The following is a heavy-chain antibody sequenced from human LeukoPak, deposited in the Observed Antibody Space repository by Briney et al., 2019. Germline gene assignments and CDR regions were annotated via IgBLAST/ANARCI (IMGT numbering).Heavy chain of an antibody. CDR3: ARHGSGSLYFDY. Sequence: TGGSLRLSCAASGLTVSSNYMSWVRQAPGKGLEWVSVIYSGGNAYQADSVKGRFIISRDKSKNTLYLQMNSPRAEDTAVYHCARHGSGSLYFDYWGQGTLVTVSS. CDR1: GLTVSSNY. J-gene: IGHJ4*02. CDR2: IYSGGNA. V-gene: IGHV3-66*04. D-gene: IGHD3-10*01.